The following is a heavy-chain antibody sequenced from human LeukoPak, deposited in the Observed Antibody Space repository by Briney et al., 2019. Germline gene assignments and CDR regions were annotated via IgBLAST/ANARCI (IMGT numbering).Heavy chain of an antibody. CDR1: GFTFTTYW. V-gene: IGHV3-7*05. CDR2: INQDGIEK. Sequence: PGGSLRLSRAASGFTFTTYWMSWVRQAPGKGLEWVANINQDGIEKYYVASVKGRFTISRDNAKNSMSVQMNSLRGEDTAVYYCARGFDGYYGFDIWGQGTMVTVSS. CDR3: ARGFDGYYGFDI. J-gene: IGHJ3*02. D-gene: IGHD5-24*01.